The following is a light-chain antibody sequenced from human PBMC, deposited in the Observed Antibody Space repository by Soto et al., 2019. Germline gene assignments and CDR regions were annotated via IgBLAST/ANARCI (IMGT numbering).Light chain of an antibody. CDR3: QTWGTGIQV. V-gene: IGLV4-69*01. CDR2: LNSDGSH. Sequence: QPVLTQSPSASASLGASVKLTCTLNSGHSSYAIAWHQQQPEKGPRYLMKLNSDGSHSKGDGIPDRFSGSSSGAERYLTISSLQCEDEADYYCQTWGTGIQVFGGGTQLTVL. CDR1: SGHSSYA. J-gene: IGLJ2*01.